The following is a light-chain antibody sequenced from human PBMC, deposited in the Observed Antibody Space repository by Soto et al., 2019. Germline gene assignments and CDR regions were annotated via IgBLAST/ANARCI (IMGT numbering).Light chain of an antibody. Sequence: QSALTQPASVSGSPGQSITISCTGTSSDVVGYNYVSWYQQHPGKAPKLMIYDVSNRPSGVSNRFSGSKSGNTASLTISGLQAEDDADYYCSSYTSSSTLHYVFGTGTKVTVL. V-gene: IGLV2-14*01. CDR1: SSDVVGYNY. CDR3: SSYTSSSTLHYV. CDR2: DVS. J-gene: IGLJ1*01.